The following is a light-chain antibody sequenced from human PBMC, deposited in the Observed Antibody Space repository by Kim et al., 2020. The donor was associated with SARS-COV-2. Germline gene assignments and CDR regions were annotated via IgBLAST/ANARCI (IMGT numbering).Light chain of an antibody. CDR1: QSISSY. CDR3: QQSYSTLWT. CDR2: AAS. Sequence: ASVGDRVTITCRASQSISSYLNWYQQKPGQAPTLLIYAASSLQSGVPSRFSGSGSGTDFTLTISSLQPEDFATYYCQQSYSTLWTFGQGTKVDIK. J-gene: IGKJ1*01. V-gene: IGKV1-39*01.